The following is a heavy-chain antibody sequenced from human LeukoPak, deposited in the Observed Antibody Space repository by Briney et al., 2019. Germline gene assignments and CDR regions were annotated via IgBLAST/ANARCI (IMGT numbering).Heavy chain of an antibody. Sequence: ASVKVSCKASGYTFTSYAMHWVRQAPGQRLEWMGWINAGNGNTKYSQKFQDRVTITRDTSASTAYMELSSLRSEDTAVYYCARDLSCSGGSCPSYYYYYGMDVWGQGTTVTVSS. CDR3: ARDLSCSGGSCPSYYYYYGMDV. D-gene: IGHD2-15*01. V-gene: IGHV1-3*01. CDR2: INAGNGNT. CDR1: GYTFTSYA. J-gene: IGHJ6*02.